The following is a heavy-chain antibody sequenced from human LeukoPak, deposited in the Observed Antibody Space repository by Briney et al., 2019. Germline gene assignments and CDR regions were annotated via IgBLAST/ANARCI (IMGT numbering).Heavy chain of an antibody. J-gene: IGHJ3*02. CDR2: IYYSGST. V-gene: IGHV4-30-4*01. D-gene: IGHD2-2*01. Sequence: PSETLSLTCTVSGGSISSGDYYWSWIRQPPGKGLEWIGYIYYSGSTYYNPSLKSRVTISVDTSKNQFSLKLSSVTAADTAVYYCATYCSTTSCPHRRAFDIWGQGTMVTVSS. CDR3: ATYCSTTSCPHRRAFDI. CDR1: GGSISSGDYY.